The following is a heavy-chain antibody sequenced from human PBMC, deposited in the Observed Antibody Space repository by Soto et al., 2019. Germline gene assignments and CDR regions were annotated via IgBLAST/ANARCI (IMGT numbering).Heavy chain of an antibody. J-gene: IGHJ6*03. CDR1: GFTFSSSW. CDR3: AKGGRCSGGSCYGYYHYFMDF. D-gene: IGHD2-15*01. CDR2: INSGASTT. Sequence: GGSLRLSCAASGFTFSSSWMHWVRQAPGKGLVWVSRINSGASTTNYADSVKGRFTISRDNSKNTLYLQMNSLTAEDTAVYYCAKGGRCSGGSCYGYYHYFMDFWGKGSTVIVSS. V-gene: IGHV3-74*01.